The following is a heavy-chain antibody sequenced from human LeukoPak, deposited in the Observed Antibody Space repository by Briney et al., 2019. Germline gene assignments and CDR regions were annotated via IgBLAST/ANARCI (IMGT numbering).Heavy chain of an antibody. Sequence: ASVSVSYKASGYTFTIYGISGVRQAPGQGGEWMGRISAYNGNTNYAQKLQGRVTMTTDTSTSTAYMELRSLRSDDTAVYYCTISQYDSVDYWGQGTLVTVSS. CDR2: ISAYNGNT. CDR1: GYTFTIYG. CDR3: TISQYDSVDY. J-gene: IGHJ4*02. V-gene: IGHV1-18*04. D-gene: IGHD1-1*01.